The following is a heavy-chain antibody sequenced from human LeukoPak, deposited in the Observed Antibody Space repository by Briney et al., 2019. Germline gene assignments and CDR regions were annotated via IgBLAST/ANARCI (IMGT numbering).Heavy chain of an antibody. CDR2: CYISGST. V-gene: IGHV4-4*07. D-gene: IGHD2/OR15-2a*01. CDR1: GGSLISSY. J-gene: IGHJ4*02. Sequence: SETLSLTRTVPGGSLISSYWSWVRQTAGKGLEWIGRCYISGSTNYNPSLKSRVTMSVDTSKNQFSLRLNSVTAADTGVYYCARDFLLQTEGLFDYWGQGTLVTVSS. CDR3: ARDFLLQTEGLFDY.